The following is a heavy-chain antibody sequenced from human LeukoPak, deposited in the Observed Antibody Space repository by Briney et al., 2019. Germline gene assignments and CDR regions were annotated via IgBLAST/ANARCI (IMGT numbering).Heavy chain of an antibody. J-gene: IGHJ6*02. Sequence: SETLSLTCTVSGGSISSGDYYWSWIRQPPGKGLEWIGYIYYSGSTYYNPSLKSRVTISVDTSKNQFSLKLSSVTAADTAVYYCARGSPDEYYDYNTYYYYGMDVWGQGTTVTVS. V-gene: IGHV4-30-4*01. CDR2: IYYSGST. D-gene: IGHD3-3*01. CDR1: GGSISSGDYY. CDR3: ARGSPDEYYDYNTYYYYGMDV.